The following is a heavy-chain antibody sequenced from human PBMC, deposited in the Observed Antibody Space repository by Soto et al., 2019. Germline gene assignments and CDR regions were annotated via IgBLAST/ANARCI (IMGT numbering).Heavy chain of an antibody. CDR2: MSYTGST. CDR1: GGSVSSGRYY. CDR3: AREMVRGVIIRSYGMDV. D-gene: IGHD3-10*01. V-gene: IGHV4-61*01. J-gene: IGHJ6*02. Sequence: KASETLSLTCTVSGGSVSSGRYYWSWIRQPPGKGLEWIGYMSYTGSTNYNPSLKSRVTISVDTSTNEISLKLTSVTAADTAVYYCAREMVRGVIIRSYGMDVWGQGTTVTVSS.